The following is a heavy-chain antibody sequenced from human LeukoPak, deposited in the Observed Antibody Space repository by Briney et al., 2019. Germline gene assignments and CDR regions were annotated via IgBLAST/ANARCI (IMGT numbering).Heavy chain of an antibody. D-gene: IGHD1-26*01. J-gene: IGHJ4*02. Sequence: PGGSLRLSCAASGFTFDDYAMHWVRQAPGKGLEWVSGISWNSGRIDYAGSVKGRFTISRDNAKNSLYLQMNSLRAEDMALYYCAKGSLVGALDYWGQGTLVTVSS. CDR1: GFTFDDYA. CDR3: AKGSLVGALDY. CDR2: ISWNSGRI. V-gene: IGHV3-9*03.